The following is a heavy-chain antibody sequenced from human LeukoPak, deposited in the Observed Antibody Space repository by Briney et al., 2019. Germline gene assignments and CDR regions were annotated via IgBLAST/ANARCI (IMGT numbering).Heavy chain of an antibody. CDR1: GFTFSSYW. J-gene: IGHJ4*02. V-gene: IGHV3-74*01. CDR2: IKTDGSST. D-gene: IGHD1-26*01. CDR3: ARDTRSSFDY. Sequence: GESLRLSCAASGFTFSSYWMHWVRQAPGKGLVWVSGIKTDGSSTRYADSVKGRFTISRDNAKNTLYLQMNSLRAEDTAVYYCARDTRSSFDYWGQGILVTVSS.